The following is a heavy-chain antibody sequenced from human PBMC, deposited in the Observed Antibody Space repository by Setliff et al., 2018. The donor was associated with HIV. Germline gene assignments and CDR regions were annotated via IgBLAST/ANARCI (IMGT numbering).Heavy chain of an antibody. D-gene: IGHD3-10*01. CDR2: INTSGTT. V-gene: IGHV4-61*01. J-gene: IGHJ6*03. CDR3: ARVAMVRGVIPPDFDYYYYYMDV. Sequence: SETLSLTCTVSGGSISSGNYYWSWIRQPPGKGLEWIGYINTSGTTNYNPSLKSRVTMSVDTSKNQFSLKLSSVTAADTAVYYCARVAMVRGVIPPDFDYYYYYMDVWGKGTTVTVSS. CDR1: GGSISSGNYY.